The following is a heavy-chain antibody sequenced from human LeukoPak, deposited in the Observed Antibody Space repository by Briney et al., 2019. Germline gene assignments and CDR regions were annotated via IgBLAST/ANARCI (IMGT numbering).Heavy chain of an antibody. J-gene: IGHJ5*02. CDR1: GGSFSGCY. CDR2: INHSGST. Sequence: SETLSLTCAVYGGSFSGCYWSWIRQPPGKGLEWIGEINHSGSTNYNPSLKSRVTISVDTSKNQFSLKLSSVTAADTAVYYCATLTRELDCSSTSCYKSNWFDPWGQGTLVTVSS. CDR3: ATLTRELDCSSTSCYKSNWFDP. V-gene: IGHV4-34*01. D-gene: IGHD2-2*02.